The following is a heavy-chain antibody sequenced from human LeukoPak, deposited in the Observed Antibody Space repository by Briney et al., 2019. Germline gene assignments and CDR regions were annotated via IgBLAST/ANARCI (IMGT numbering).Heavy chain of an antibody. D-gene: IGHD1-26*01. CDR2: IYYSGST. CDR3: ARHSYSGSCL. J-gene: IGHJ4*02. CDR1: GGSISSSSYY. V-gene: IGHV4-39*01. Sequence: SETLSLTCTVSGGSISSSSYYWGWIRQPPGKGLEWIGSIYYSGSTYYNPSLKSRVTISVDTSKNQFSLKLSSVTAADTAVYYCARHSYSGSCLWGQGTLVTVSS.